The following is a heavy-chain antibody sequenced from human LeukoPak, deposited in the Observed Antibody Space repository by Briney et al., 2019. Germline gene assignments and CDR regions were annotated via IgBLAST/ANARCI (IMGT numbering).Heavy chain of an antibody. V-gene: IGHV4-39*01. D-gene: IGHD1-26*01. CDR1: GGSISSSSYY. J-gene: IGHJ6*02. CDR2: IYYSGST. Sequence: SETLSLTCTVSGGSISSSSYYWGWIRQPPGKGLEWIGSIYYSGSTYYNPSLKSRVTISVDTSKNQFSLKLSSVTAADTAVYYCARGSGSYRTYYYYGMDVWGQGTTVTVSS. CDR3: ARGSGSYRTYYYYGMDV.